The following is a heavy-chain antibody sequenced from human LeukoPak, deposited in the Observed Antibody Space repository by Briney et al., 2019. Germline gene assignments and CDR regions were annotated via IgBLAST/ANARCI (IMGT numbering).Heavy chain of an antibody. CDR2: ISANGANT. D-gene: IGHD5-12*01. CDR1: GFTFDNYG. J-gene: IGHJ4*02. Sequence: PGGSLRLSCAASGFTFDNYGMTWVSQAPGKGLEWVSLISANGANTYFADSVKGRFTISRDNSKKTLYLQMNSLRAEDTAVYYCAKGVATILDYWGQGTLVIVSS. CDR3: AKGVATILDY. V-gene: IGHV3-23*01.